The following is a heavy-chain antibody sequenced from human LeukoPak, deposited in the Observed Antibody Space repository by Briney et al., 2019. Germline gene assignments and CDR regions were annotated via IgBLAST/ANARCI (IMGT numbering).Heavy chain of an antibody. CDR3: ARRRGAVVAGPDY. CDR1: GYSFTTYW. Sequence: GESLKISCKASGYSFTTYWIVWVRQMPGQGLEWMGIIHPGDSNTKYSPSFEGQVTISVDKSTSTAYLRWSSLKASDSAMYYCARRRGAVVAGPDYWGQGTLVTVSS. J-gene: IGHJ4*02. V-gene: IGHV5-51*01. D-gene: IGHD6-19*01. CDR2: IHPGDSNT.